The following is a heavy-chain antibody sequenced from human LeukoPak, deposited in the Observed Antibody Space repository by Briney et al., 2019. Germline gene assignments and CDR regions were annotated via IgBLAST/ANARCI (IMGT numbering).Heavy chain of an antibody. D-gene: IGHD3/OR15-3a*01. CDR1: GFTFSTYN. CDR2: ISSSSSYI. V-gene: IGHV3-21*01. J-gene: IGHJ4*02. CDR3: VRDRDWGFDY. Sequence: GGSLRLSCAASGFTFSTYNMNWVRQAPGKGLEWVSSISSSSSYIYYADSVKGRFTLSRDNFKNTLSLQMNSLRAEDTAVYYCVRDRDWGFDYWGQGTLVTVSS.